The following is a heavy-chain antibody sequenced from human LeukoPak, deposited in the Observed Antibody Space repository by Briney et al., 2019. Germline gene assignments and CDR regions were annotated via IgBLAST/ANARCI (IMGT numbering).Heavy chain of an antibody. J-gene: IGHJ3*02. D-gene: IGHD3-10*01. V-gene: IGHV3-66*01. CDR2: IFSGGST. CDR3: ARVGPDRVRGVLIDAFDI. Sequence: GGSLRLSCAASGFTVSSNYMSWVRQAPGKGLEWVSVIFSGGSTYYADSVKGRFTISRDNSKNTLYLQMNSLRAEDTAVYYCARVGPDRVRGVLIDAFDIWGQGTMVTVSS. CDR1: GFTVSSNY.